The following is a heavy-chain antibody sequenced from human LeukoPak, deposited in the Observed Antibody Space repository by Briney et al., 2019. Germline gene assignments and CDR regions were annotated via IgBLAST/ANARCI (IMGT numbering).Heavy chain of an antibody. CDR1: GDSVSSNSAA. D-gene: IGHD3-10*01. Sequence: SQTLSLTSDISGDSVSSNSAAWNWIRQSPSRGLEWLGRTYYRSKWYNDYAVSLKSRMTINADTSKNQFSLQLNSVTPEDTAVYYCAKGRWALFDCWGQGTLVIVSS. J-gene: IGHJ4*02. CDR2: TYYRSKWYN. V-gene: IGHV6-1*01. CDR3: AKGRWALFDC.